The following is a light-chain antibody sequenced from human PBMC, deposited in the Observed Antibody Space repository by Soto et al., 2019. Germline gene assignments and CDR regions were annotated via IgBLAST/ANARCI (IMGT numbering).Light chain of an antibody. J-gene: IGKJ1*01. CDR1: QSFSSW. V-gene: IGKV1-5*03. CDR2: KAS. Sequence: DIQMTQSPSTLSASVGDTVTISCRASQSFSSWLAWYQQKPGKAPKLLIYKASSLQSGVPSRFSGSGSGTEFTLTISSLQPDDFATYYCQQYNSFKWTCGKGTKVNI. CDR3: QQYNSFKWT.